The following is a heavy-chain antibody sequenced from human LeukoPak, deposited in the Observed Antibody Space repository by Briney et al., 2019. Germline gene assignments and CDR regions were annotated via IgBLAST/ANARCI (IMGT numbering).Heavy chain of an antibody. V-gene: IGHV3-53*01. CDR2: IYSGGST. CDR1: GFTVSSNY. D-gene: IGHD2-2*01. Sequence: PVGSLRLSCAASGFTVSSNYMSWVRQAPGKGLEWVSVIYSGGSTYYADSVKGRFTISRDNSKNTLYLQMNSLRAEDTAVYYCARTLGYCSSISCLRNWFDPWGQEPWSPSPQ. J-gene: IGHJ5*02. CDR3: ARTLGYCSSISCLRNWFDP.